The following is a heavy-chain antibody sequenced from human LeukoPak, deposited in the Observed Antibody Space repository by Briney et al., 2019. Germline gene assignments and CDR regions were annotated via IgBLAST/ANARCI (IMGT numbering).Heavy chain of an antibody. CDR1: GYTFSSYA. J-gene: IGHJ4*02. CDR2: INTNTGNP. Sequence: VSVKVSCKASGYTFSSYAMNWVRQAPGQGLEWMGWINTNTGNPTYAQGFTGRFVFSLDTSVSTAYLQISSLEAEDTAVYYCARGGANFVIDYWGQGTLVTVSS. CDR3: ARGGANFVIDY. V-gene: IGHV7-4-1*02. D-gene: IGHD4/OR15-4a*01.